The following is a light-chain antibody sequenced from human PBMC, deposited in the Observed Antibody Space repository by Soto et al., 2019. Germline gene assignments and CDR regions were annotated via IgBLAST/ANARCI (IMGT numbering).Light chain of an antibody. CDR1: ESISRH. CDR2: AAS. Sequence: DIQMSQSPSSLSASVGDRFTITCRAAESISRHLNWYQQKPGRAPDLLIYAASSLQSGVPSRFSGSGSETDFTLTISSLQPEDFATYSCQQSYSTTWTFGQGTKVDIK. V-gene: IGKV1-39*01. J-gene: IGKJ1*01. CDR3: QQSYSTTWT.